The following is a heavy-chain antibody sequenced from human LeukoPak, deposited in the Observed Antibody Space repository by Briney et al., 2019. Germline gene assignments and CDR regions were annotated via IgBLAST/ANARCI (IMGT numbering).Heavy chain of an antibody. CDR3: AREPHSGSYQSYWYFDL. D-gene: IGHD1-26*01. J-gene: IGHJ2*01. V-gene: IGHV4-59*01. Sequence: SETLSLTCAVYGGSFSGYYWSWIRQPPGKGLEWIGYIYYSGSTNYNPSLKSRVTISVDTPKNQFSLKLSSVTAADTAVYYCAREPHSGSYQSYWYFDLWGRGTLVTVSS. CDR2: IYYSGST. CDR1: GGSFSGYY.